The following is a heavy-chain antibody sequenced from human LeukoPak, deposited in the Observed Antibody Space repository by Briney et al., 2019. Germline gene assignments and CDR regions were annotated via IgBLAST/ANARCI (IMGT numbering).Heavy chain of an antibody. Sequence: GGSLRLSCAASGFTVNSNYMSWVRQSPGKGLEWVSVIYSGGSTFYADSVKGRFTISRDNPKNTLYLQMNSLRAEDTAVYYCVREDWFHFDYWGQGTLVTVSS. V-gene: IGHV3-53*01. D-gene: IGHD3-10*01. CDR1: GFTVNSNY. CDR2: IYSGGST. CDR3: VREDWFHFDY. J-gene: IGHJ4*02.